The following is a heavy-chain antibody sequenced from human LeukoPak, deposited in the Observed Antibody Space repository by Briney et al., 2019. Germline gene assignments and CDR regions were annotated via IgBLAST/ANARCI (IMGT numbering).Heavy chain of an antibody. Sequence: GSLRLSCAASGFTFSSYAMHWVRQAPGKGLEWVAVISYDGSNKYYADSVKGRFTISRDNSKNTLYLQMNSPRAEDTAVYYCARESDAYDFWSGYYQYYFDYWGQGTLVTVSS. CDR1: GFTFSSYA. D-gene: IGHD3-3*01. CDR3: ARESDAYDFWSGYYQYYFDY. J-gene: IGHJ4*02. V-gene: IGHV3-30*04. CDR2: ISYDGSNK.